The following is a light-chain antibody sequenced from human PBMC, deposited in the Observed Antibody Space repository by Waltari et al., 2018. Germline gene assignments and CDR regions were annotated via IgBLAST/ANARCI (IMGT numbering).Light chain of an antibody. CDR2: EVS. CDR3: SSYTTSSAPGV. Sequence: QSALTQPASVSGSPGQSITISCSGTASDVGAYDFVSWSQQNPGKAPALIIYEVSNRPSGISNRFSASKSGNTASLTISGLQAEDEADYYCSSYTTSSAPGVFGTGTRVTVL. CDR1: ASDVGAYDF. J-gene: IGLJ1*01. V-gene: IGLV2-14*01.